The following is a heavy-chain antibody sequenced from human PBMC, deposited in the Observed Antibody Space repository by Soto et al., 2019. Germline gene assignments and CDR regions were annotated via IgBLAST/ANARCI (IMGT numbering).Heavy chain of an antibody. V-gene: IGHV4-39*01. CDR3: ARRPHYYGSGSYSDYYYYMDV. CDR2: IYYSGST. Sequence: SETLSLTCTVSGGSISSSSYYWGWIRQPPGKGLEWIGSIYYSGSTYYNPSLKSRVTISVDTSKNQFSLKLSSVTAADTAVYYCARRPHYYGSGSYSDYYYYMDVWGKGTTVT. D-gene: IGHD3-10*01. J-gene: IGHJ6*03. CDR1: GGSISSSSYY.